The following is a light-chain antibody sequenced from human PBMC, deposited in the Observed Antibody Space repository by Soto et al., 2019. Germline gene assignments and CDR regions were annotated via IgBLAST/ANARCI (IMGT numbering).Light chain of an antibody. CDR2: WAS. V-gene: IGKV4-1*01. CDR1: QTVFYSSNNKNY. Sequence: DVVMTQSPDSLAVSLGERATINCKSSQTVFYSSNNKNYLAWYQQKSGQPPRLLIYWASTRESGVPDRFSGRVSVTDLTLSISSLRAEDVAVYYCQQYFYTPFPFGSGTKVDIK. J-gene: IGKJ3*01. CDR3: QQYFYTPFP.